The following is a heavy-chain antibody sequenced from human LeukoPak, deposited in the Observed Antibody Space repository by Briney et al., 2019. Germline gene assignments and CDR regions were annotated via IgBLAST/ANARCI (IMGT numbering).Heavy chain of an antibody. CDR2: ISSSSSTI. V-gene: IGHV3-48*04. D-gene: IGHD4-11*01. Sequence: GGSLRLSCEASGFTLSSYSMNWVRQAPGKGLEWVSYISSSSSTIHYADSVKGRFTISRDNAKNSLYLQMNSLRAEDMALYYCAKAGRVGGDYSNYLDYWGQGTLVTVSS. CDR1: GFTLSSYS. CDR3: AKAGRVGGDYSNYLDY. J-gene: IGHJ4*02.